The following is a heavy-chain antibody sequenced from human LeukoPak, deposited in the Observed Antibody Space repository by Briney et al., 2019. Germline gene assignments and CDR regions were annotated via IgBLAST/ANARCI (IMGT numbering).Heavy chain of an antibody. D-gene: IGHD6-19*01. CDR2: IWYDGSNK. CDR1: GFPFSSYW. V-gene: IGHV3-33*08. CDR3: ARTAVAGRTPFDY. J-gene: IGHJ4*02. Sequence: PGGSLRLSCVASGFPFSSYWMTWVRQAPGKGLEWVAVIWYDGSNKYYADSVKGRFTISRDNSKNTLYLQMNSLRAEDTAVYYCARTAVAGRTPFDYWGQGTLVTVSS.